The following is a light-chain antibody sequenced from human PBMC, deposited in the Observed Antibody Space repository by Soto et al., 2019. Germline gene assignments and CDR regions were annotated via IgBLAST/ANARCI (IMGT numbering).Light chain of an antibody. V-gene: IGKV3-15*01. CDR2: GAS. CDR1: QSVSSN. CDR3: QQYNNWPET. J-gene: IGKJ1*01. Sequence: ELVMTHSPATLSVSPGDRATLSCRASQSVSSNLAWYQQKPGQAPRLLIYGASTRATGIPARFSGSGSGTEFTLTISSLQSEDFAFYYCQQYNNWPETFGQGTKV.